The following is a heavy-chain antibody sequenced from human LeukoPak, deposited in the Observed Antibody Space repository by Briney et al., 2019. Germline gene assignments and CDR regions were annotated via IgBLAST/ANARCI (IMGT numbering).Heavy chain of an antibody. D-gene: IGHD5-18*01. J-gene: IGHJ4*02. CDR1: GGSFSGYY. CDR2: INHSGST. Sequence: SETLSLTCAVYGGSFSGYYWSWIRQPPGKGLEWIGEINHSGSTNYNPSLKSRVTISVDTSKNQFSLKLSSVTAADTAVYYCARLSSAMVSPTVDYWGQGTLVTVSS. V-gene: IGHV4-34*01. CDR3: ARLSSAMVSPTVDY.